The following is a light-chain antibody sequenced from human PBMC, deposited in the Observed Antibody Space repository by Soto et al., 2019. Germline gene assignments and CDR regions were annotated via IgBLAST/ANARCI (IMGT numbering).Light chain of an antibody. J-gene: IGLJ2*01. CDR2: DNN. CDR3: GTWDTSLTVVV. CDR1: NSNIGTNF. V-gene: IGLV1-51*01. Sequence: HSVLTQPPSVSAAPGQKVTISCSGSNSNIGTNFVSWYQQVPGTAPKLLIYDNNKRHSEIPDRFSGSKSGTSATLGIAGLQTGDEADYYCGTWDTSLTVVVFGGGTKLTVL.